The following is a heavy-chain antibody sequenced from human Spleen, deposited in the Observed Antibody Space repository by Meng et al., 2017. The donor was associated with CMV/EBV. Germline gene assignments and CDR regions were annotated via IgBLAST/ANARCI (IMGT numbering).Heavy chain of an antibody. CDR1: GFTFTDAW. CDR2: IKSKTDGGTI. CDR3: TTGDSNYLNWFDP. J-gene: IGHJ5*02. Sequence: GGSLRLSCAASGFTFTDAWMTWVRQAPGKGLEWVGRIKSKTDGGTIDYAAPVKGRFTISRDDSKNTLYLQMNSLKTEDTAVYYCTTGDSNYLNWFDPWGQGTLVTVSS. D-gene: IGHD4-11*01. V-gene: IGHV3-15*01.